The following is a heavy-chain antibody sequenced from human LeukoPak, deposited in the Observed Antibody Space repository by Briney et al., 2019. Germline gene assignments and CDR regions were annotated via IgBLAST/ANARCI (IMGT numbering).Heavy chain of an antibody. CDR3: ARTRYSSSWEYFDY. CDR2: INHSGST. J-gene: IGHJ4*02. V-gene: IGHV4-34*01. Sequence: SETLSLTCAVYGGSFSSYYWSWIRQPPGKGLEWIGEINHSGSTNYNPSLKSRVTISVDTSKNQFSLKLSSVTAADTAVYYCARTRYSSSWEYFDYWGQGTLVTVSS. CDR1: GGSFSSYY. D-gene: IGHD6-13*01.